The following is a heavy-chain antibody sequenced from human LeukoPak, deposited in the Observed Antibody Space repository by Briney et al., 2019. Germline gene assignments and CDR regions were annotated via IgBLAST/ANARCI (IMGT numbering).Heavy chain of an antibody. V-gene: IGHV3-48*01. CDR3: ARDVEQWLVRVYYFDY. CDR1: GFTLSSYS. D-gene: IGHD6-19*01. Sequence: QPGGSLRLSCATSGFTLSSYSMNWVRPAPGKGLEWVSYISSGSTTIYYADSVKGRFTISRDNAKNSLYLQMNSLRAEDTAVYYCARDVEQWLVRVYYFDYWGQGTLVTVSS. CDR2: ISSGSTTI. J-gene: IGHJ4*02.